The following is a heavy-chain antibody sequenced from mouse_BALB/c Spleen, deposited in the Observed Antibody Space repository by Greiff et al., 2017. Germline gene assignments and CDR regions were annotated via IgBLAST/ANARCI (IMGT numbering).Heavy chain of an antibody. Sequence: QVQLQQSGAELVRPGSSVKISCKASGYAFSSYWMNWVKQRPGQGLEWIGQIYPGDGDTNYNGKFKGKATLTADKSSSTAYMQLSSLTSEDSAVYFCARWSPMDYWGQGTSVTVSS. CDR2: IYPGDGDT. CDR1: GYAFSSYW. CDR3: ARWSPMDY. J-gene: IGHJ4*01. V-gene: IGHV1-80*01.